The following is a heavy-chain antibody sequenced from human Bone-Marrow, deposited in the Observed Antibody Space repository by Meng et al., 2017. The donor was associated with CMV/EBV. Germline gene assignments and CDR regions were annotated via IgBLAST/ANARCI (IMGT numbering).Heavy chain of an antibody. Sequence: GESLKISCAASGFTFSSYAMHWVRQAPGKGLEWVAVISYDGSNKYYADSVKGRFTISRDNSKNTLYLQMNSLRAEDTAVYYCARKVVVPAAIGYYYYGMDVWGQGTTVTVS. CDR2: ISYDGSNK. J-gene: IGHJ6*02. V-gene: IGHV3-30-3*01. CDR3: ARKVVVPAAIGYYYYGMDV. CDR1: GFTFSSYA. D-gene: IGHD2-2*01.